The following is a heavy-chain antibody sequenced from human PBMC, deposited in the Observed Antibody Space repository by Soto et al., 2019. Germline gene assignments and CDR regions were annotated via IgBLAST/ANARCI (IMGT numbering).Heavy chain of an antibody. J-gene: IGHJ6*02. CDR1: GGSFSGYY. Sequence: LSLTCAVYGGSFSGYYWSWIRQPPGKGLEWIGEMNHGGTTNYNPSLKSRVTLSVDTSKNQFSLKLNSVTAADTAVYYCARGVYCSSTSCYWGMDVWGQGTTVTVSS. CDR3: ARGVYCSSTSCYWGMDV. CDR2: MNHGGTT. V-gene: IGHV4-34*01. D-gene: IGHD2-2*01.